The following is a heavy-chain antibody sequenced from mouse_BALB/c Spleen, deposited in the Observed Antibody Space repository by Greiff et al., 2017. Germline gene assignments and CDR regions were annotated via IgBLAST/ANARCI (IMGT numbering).Heavy chain of an antibody. CDR2: ISSGGGST. V-gene: IGHV5-12-1*01. Sequence: EVMLVESGGGLVKPGGSLKLSCAASGFAFSSYDMSWVRQTPEKRLEWVAYISSGGGSTYYPDTVKGRFTISRDNAKNTLYLQMSSLKSEDTAMYYCARHERPLFAYWGQGTLVTVSA. CDR3: ARHERPLFAY. CDR1: GFAFSSYD. J-gene: IGHJ3*01.